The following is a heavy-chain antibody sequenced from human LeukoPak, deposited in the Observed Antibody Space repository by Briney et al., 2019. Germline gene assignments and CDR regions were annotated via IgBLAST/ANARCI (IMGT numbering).Heavy chain of an antibody. CDR3: AKDVVSFDY. D-gene: IGHD2-21*01. J-gene: IGHJ4*02. CDR1: GFTFSSYA. Sequence: GGSLRLSCAASGFTFSSYAMSWVRQAPGKGLEWVSSISGTGGRTHYADSVKGRFTISRDNSKNTLYLQMNSLRAEDTAVYYCAKDVVSFDYWGQGTLVTVSS. V-gene: IGHV3-23*01. CDR2: ISGTGGRT.